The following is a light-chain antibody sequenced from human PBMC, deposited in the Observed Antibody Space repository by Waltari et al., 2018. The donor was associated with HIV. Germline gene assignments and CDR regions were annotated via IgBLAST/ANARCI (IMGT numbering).Light chain of an antibody. V-gene: IGKV1-27*01. Sequence: DIQMTQSPSSLGDRVTITCRASQGISNYLAWYQQKPGKVPKLLIYAASTLQSGVPSRFSGSGSGTDFTLTISSLQPEDVATYYCQKYNSAPLTFGGGTKVEIK. CDR1: QGISNY. CDR2: AAS. CDR3: QKYNSAPLT. J-gene: IGKJ4*01.